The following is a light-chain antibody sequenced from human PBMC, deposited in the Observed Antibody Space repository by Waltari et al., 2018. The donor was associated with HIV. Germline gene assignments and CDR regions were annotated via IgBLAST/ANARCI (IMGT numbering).Light chain of an antibody. CDR1: VTDIDVYNF. J-gene: IGLJ3*02. CDR3: SSYTRNHSLV. CDR2: GVS. Sequence: HSALTQPASVSGSPGQSITIACCGTVTDIDVYNFFFWYREYPGLAPQLGLYGVSSRPSGVSFRVSGSKSGDTASLTISGLEAEDEAHYYCSSYTRNHSLVFGGGTKLTVL. V-gene: IGLV2-14*01.